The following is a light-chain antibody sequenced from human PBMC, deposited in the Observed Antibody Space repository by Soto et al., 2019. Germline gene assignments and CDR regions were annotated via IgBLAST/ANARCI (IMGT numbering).Light chain of an antibody. CDR3: QQYNSWPLT. Sequence: EILMTQSPATLSVSPGERASLSCRASQSVGSNLAWYHQKPGQAPRLLMYEASTRATGIPARFSGSGSGTEFTLIISSLQSEDFAVYYCQQYNSWPLTFGGGTKV. V-gene: IGKV3D-15*01. J-gene: IGKJ4*01. CDR2: EAS. CDR1: QSVGSN.